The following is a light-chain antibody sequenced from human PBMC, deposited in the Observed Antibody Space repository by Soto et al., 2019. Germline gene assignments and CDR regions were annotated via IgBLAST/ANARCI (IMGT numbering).Light chain of an antibody. J-gene: IGLJ1*01. CDR2: EGT. CDR1: SSDVGSYNL. CDR3: CSYAGSSTYV. Sequence: QSALTQPASVSGCPGQSITISCTGTSSDVGSYNLVSWYQQHPGKAPMLMIYEGTKRPSGVSNRFSGSKSGNTASLTISGLQAEDEADYYCCSYAGSSTYVFGTGTKLTVL. V-gene: IGLV2-23*01.